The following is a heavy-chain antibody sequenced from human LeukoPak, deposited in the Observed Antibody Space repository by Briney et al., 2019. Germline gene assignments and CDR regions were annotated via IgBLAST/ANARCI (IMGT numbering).Heavy chain of an antibody. CDR3: ARITTSLYYYYGVDV. CDR1: GFSLGTSGVG. CDR2: IYWNDDK. J-gene: IGHJ6*02. V-gene: IGHV2-5*01. Sequence: ESGPALVKPTQTLTLTCTFSGFSLGTSGVGVGWIRQPPGKALECLVLIYWNDDKRYSPSLKSRLTINKDTSKNQVVLTMTNMDPVDTATYYCARITTSLYYYYGVDVWGQGTTVTVSS. D-gene: IGHD3-22*01.